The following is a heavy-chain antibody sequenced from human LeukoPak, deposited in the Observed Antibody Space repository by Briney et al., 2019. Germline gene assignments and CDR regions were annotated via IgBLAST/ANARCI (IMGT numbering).Heavy chain of an antibody. CDR2: ISYDGSNK. CDR1: GFTFSVYA. J-gene: IGHJ6*03. CDR3: ACKAYHYYYLDV. D-gene: IGHD2/OR15-2a*01. Sequence: GGSLRLSCAASGFTFSVYAMHWVRQAPGKGLEWVAVISYDGSNKYYADSVKGRFTISRDNSKNTLYLHMSSLRAEGTAVYYCACKAYHYYYLDVWGKGTTVTVSS. V-gene: IGHV3-30*04.